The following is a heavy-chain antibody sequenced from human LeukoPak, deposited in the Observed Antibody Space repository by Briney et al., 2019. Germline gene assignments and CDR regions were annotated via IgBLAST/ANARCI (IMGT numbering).Heavy chain of an antibody. V-gene: IGHV5-51*01. J-gene: IGHJ5*02. Sequence: GESLKTSCKSPGYTSAHYWNGWVRQMPGKGLEWMGIINPGDSNTRYSPSFQGQVTISVDKSISTAYLQWSSLKASDSAIYYCAGHGYSSGDNWFDPWGQGTLVTVSS. CDR1: GYTSAHYW. CDR3: AGHGYSSGDNWFDP. CDR2: INPGDSNT. D-gene: IGHD6-19*01.